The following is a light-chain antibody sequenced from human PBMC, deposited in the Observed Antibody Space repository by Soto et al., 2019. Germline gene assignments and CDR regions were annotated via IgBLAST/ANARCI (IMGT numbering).Light chain of an antibody. CDR3: QQYGGTPLYT. V-gene: IGKV3-20*01. Sequence: EILLTQSPGTLSLSPGERATLSCRASQSVTSTYLAWYQHKPGQAPRLLIYGASSRATGIPDRFSGSGSGTDFTLTISRLEPEDFAVYSCQQYGGTPLYTFGQGTNLEIK. J-gene: IGKJ2*01. CDR2: GAS. CDR1: QSVTSTY.